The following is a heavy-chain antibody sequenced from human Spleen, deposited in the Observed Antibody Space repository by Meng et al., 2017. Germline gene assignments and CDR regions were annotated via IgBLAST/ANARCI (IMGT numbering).Heavy chain of an antibody. CDR1: GGSISSDNW. CDR3: ARVAGMLSPSWLDP. V-gene: IGHV4-4*02. J-gene: IGHJ5*02. CDR2: IFHSGST. Sequence: VQLPESGPGLVEPSGTLSLTCAVSGGSISSDNWWSWVRQPPGKGLEWIGEIFHSGSTKYNPSLKSRVTISVDKSKNQVSLKLTSVTAADTAIYYCARVAGMLSPSWLDPWGQGTLVTVSS. D-gene: IGHD2-8*01.